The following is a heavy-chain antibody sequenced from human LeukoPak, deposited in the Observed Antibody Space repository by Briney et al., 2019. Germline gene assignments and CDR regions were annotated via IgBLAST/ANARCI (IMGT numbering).Heavy chain of an antibody. CDR3: AKGYSGYDYLVDY. CDR2: ISGSGGST. J-gene: IGHJ4*02. D-gene: IGHD5-12*01. CDR1: GFTFSSYA. V-gene: IGHV3-23*01. Sequence: GGSLRLSCAASGFTFSSYAMSWVRQAPGKGLEWVSAISGSGGSTYYADSVKGGFTISRDNSKNTRYLQMNSLRAEDTAVYYCAKGYSGYDYLVDYWGQGTLVTVSS.